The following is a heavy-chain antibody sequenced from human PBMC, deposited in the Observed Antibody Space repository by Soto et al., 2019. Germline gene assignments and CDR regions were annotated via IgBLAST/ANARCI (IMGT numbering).Heavy chain of an antibody. CDR3: ARTATVIRYFDY. Sequence: SVKVSCKASGGTFSSYAISWVRQAPGQGLEWMGGIIPIFGTANYAQKFQGRVTITADESTSTAYMELSSLRSEDTAVYYYARTATVIRYFDYWGQGTLVTVSS. CDR1: GGTFSSYA. J-gene: IGHJ4*02. V-gene: IGHV1-69*13. CDR2: IIPIFGTA. D-gene: IGHD4-17*01.